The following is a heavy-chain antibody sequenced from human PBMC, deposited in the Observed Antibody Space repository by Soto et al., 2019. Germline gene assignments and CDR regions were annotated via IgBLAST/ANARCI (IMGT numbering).Heavy chain of an antibody. CDR2: IYYSGST. Sequence: SETLSLTCTVAGGSISSYDGSWIRQPPGKGLEWIGYIYYSGSTNYNPSLKSRVTISVDTSKNQFSLKLSSVTAADTAVYYCASVYYDFWSGYSHFDYWGQGTLVTVSS. V-gene: IGHV4-59*01. D-gene: IGHD3-3*01. J-gene: IGHJ4*02. CDR3: ASVYYDFWSGYSHFDY. CDR1: GGSISSYD.